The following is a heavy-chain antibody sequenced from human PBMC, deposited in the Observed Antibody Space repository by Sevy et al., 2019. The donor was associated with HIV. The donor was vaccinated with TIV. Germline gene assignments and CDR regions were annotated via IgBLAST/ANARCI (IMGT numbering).Heavy chain of an antibody. Sequence: GGSLRLSCAASGFTFNSYGMHWVRQAPIKGLEWVASIYYAGNNKYYADSVKGRFTISRDESKNTLYLQMNSLRAEDTAVYYCARDSNEYGDYRLLYYFDYWGQGALVTVSS. CDR1: GFTFNSYG. D-gene: IGHD4-17*01. V-gene: IGHV3-33*01. CDR2: IYYAGNNK. CDR3: ARDSNEYGDYRLLYYFDY. J-gene: IGHJ4*02.